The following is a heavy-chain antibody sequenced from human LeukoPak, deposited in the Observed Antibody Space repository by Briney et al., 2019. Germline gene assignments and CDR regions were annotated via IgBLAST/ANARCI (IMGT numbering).Heavy chain of an antibody. Sequence: GGSLRLSCAASGFTFSSYAMHWVRQAPGKGLEWVAVISYDGSNKYHADSVKGRFTISRDNSKNTLYLQMNSLRAEDTAVYYCARGLNAEEDYWGQGTLVTVSS. CDR3: ARGLNAEEDY. V-gene: IGHV3-30-3*01. D-gene: IGHD1-1*01. CDR2: ISYDGSNK. CDR1: GFTFSSYA. J-gene: IGHJ4*02.